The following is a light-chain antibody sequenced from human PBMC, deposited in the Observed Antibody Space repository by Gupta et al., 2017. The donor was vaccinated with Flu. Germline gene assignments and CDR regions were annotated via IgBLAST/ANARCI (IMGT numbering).Light chain of an antibody. J-gene: IGKJ1*01. CDR3: QQDNSYSGT. CDR1: QSISSW. CDR2: KAS. V-gene: IGKV1-5*03. Sequence: PSTLSASVGDRVTITCRASQSISSWLAWYQQKPGKAPKLLIYKASSLESGIPSRFSGSGSGTDFTLTISSLQPDDFATYYCQQDNSYSGTFGQGTKVEIK.